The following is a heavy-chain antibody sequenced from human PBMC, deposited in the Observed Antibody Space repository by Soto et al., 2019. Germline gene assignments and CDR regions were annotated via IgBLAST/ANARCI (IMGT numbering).Heavy chain of an antibody. V-gene: IGHV3-11*01. CDR2: ISSAANHI. D-gene: IGHD2-15*01. CDR3: ARGGSTFLSYFDY. J-gene: IGHJ4*02. Sequence: GGSLRLSCAASGFIFSDYHMSWIRQTPGKGLEWVSYISSAANHIYYADSVKGRFTISRDSAKHSLYLQMKSLRAEDTAVYYCARGGSTFLSYFDYWGQGALVTVSS. CDR1: GFIFSDYH.